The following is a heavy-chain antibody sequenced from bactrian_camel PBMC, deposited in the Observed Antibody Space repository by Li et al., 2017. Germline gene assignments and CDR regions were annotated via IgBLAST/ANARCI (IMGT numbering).Heavy chain of an antibody. V-gene: IGHV3S1*01. D-gene: IGHD2*01. J-gene: IGHJ6*01. CDR1: GFAVSTYW. CDR2: INNGRGTT. CDR3: VRDWADYTGERSWIFGS. Sequence: VQLVESGGGLVQPGGSLRLSCAASGFAVSTYWMYWVRQAPGKGLEWVSTINNGRGTTYYADSTKGRFTISRDNGKNTVTLEMNNLKVEDTAAYYCVRDWADYTGERSWIFGSWGQGTQVTVS.